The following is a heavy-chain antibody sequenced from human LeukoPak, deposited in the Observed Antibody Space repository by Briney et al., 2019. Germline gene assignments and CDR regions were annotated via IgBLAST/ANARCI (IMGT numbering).Heavy chain of an antibody. CDR1: GFTFSSYW. Sequence: GGSLRLSCAASGFTFSSYWMSWVRQAPGKGLEWVANIKQDGSEKYYVDSVKGRFTISRDNAKNSLYLQMNSLRAEDTAVYYCARGNRDGCNLFDYWGQGTLVTVSS. CDR3: ARGNRDGCNLFDY. D-gene: IGHD5-24*01. J-gene: IGHJ4*02. CDR2: IKQDGSEK. V-gene: IGHV3-7*01.